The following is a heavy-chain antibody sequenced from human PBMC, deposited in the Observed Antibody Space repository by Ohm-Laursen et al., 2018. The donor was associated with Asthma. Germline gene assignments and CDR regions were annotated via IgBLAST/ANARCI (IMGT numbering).Heavy chain of an antibody. J-gene: IGHJ4*02. D-gene: IGHD6-19*01. CDR3: AKDLEAVPDY. CDR2: ISYDGSNK. CDR1: GFTFSSYG. Sequence: SLRLPCAASGFTFSSYGMHWVRQAPGKGLEWVAVISYDGSNKYYADSVKGRFTISRDNSKNTLYLQMNSLRAEDTAVYYCAKDLEAVPDYWGQGTLVTVSS. V-gene: IGHV3-30*18.